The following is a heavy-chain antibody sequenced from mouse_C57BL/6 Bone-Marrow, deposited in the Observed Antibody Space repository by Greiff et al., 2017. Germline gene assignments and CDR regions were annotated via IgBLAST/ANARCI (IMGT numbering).Heavy chain of an antibody. Sequence: VQLQQSGPELVKPGASVKISCKASGYTFTDYYINWVKQRPGQGLEWIGWIFPGSGSTYYNEKFKGKATLTVDKSSSTAYMLLSSLTSEDSAVYFCARYSGQLRLPFAYWGQGTLVTVSA. V-gene: IGHV1-75*01. J-gene: IGHJ3*01. D-gene: IGHD3-2*02. CDR3: ARYSGQLRLPFAY. CDR2: IFPGSGST. CDR1: GYTFTDYY.